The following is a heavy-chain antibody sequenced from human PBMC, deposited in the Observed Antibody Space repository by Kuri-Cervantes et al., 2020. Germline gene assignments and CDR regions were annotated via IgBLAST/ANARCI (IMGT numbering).Heavy chain of an antibody. CDR1: GGSISSSSYY. Sequence: SETLSLTCTVSGGSISSSSYYWGWIRQPPGKGLEWIGYIYYSGSTYYNPSLKSRVTISVDTSKNQFSLKLSSVTAADTAVYYCARDLPFDPWGQGTLVTVSS. V-gene: IGHV4-30-4*08. CDR2: IYYSGST. J-gene: IGHJ5*02. CDR3: ARDLPFDP.